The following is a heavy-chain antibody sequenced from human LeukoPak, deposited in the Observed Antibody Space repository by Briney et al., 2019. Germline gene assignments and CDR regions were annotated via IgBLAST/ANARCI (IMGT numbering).Heavy chain of an antibody. D-gene: IGHD5-12*01. J-gene: IGHJ4*02. V-gene: IGHV1-2*02. CDR1: GYTFTGYY. Sequence: GASVKVSCKASGYTFTGYYMHWVRQAPGQGLEWMGWINPNSGSTNYAQKFQGRVTMTRDTSISTAYMELSRLRSDDTAVYYCARGGLGYSGYETPFDYWGQGTLVTVSS. CDR2: INPNSGST. CDR3: ARGGLGYSGYETPFDY.